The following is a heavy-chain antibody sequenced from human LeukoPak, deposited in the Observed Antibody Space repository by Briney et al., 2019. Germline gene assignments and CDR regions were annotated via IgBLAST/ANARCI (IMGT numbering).Heavy chain of an antibody. Sequence: GSLRLSCAASGITFSRFWMSWVRQAPGKGLEWVSSISSSSSYIYYADSVKGRFTISRDNAKNSLYLQMNSLRAEDTAVYYCARAPWYYYDSSGYYYFDYWGQGTLVTVSS. CDR3: ARAPWYYYDSSGYYYFDY. CDR2: ISSSSSYI. CDR1: GITFSRFW. D-gene: IGHD3-22*01. J-gene: IGHJ4*02. V-gene: IGHV3-21*01.